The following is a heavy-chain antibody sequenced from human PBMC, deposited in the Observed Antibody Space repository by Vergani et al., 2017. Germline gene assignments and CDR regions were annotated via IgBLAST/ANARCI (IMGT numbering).Heavy chain of an antibody. D-gene: IGHD2-2*01. CDR1: GYTFTSYY. CDR3: ARYSRYCSSTSCYVGRDWFDP. Sequence: QVQLVQSGAEVKKPGASVKVSCKASGYTFTSYYMHWVRQAPGQGLEWMGIINPSGGSTSYAQKFQGRVTMTRDTSTSTVYMELSSLRSEDPAVYYCARYSRYCSSTSCYVGRDWFDPWGQGTLVTVSS. V-gene: IGHV1-46*01. CDR2: INPSGGST. J-gene: IGHJ5*02.